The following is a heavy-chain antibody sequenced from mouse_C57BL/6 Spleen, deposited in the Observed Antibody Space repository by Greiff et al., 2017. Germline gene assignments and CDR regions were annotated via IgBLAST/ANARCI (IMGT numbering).Heavy chain of an antibody. CDR3: AREAYDYGFDY. CDR1: GYTFTSYG. V-gene: IGHV1-81*01. CDR2: IYPRSGNT. Sequence: QVQLQQSGAELARPGASVKLSCKASGYTFTSYGISWVKQRTGQGLEWIGEIYPRSGNTYYNEKFKGKATLTAAKSSSTAYMELRSLTSEDSAVYFCAREAYDYGFDYWSQGTTLTVSS. J-gene: IGHJ2*01. D-gene: IGHD2-4*01.